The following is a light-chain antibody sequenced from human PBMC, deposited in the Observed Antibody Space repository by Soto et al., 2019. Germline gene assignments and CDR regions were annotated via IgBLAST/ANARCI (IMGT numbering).Light chain of an antibody. CDR3: QQYYNTPLT. Sequence: DIVMTQSRDSLAVSLGERATINCKSSQSVLYSSNNKNYLAWYQQKPGQSPKLLIYWASTRESGVPDRFSGSGSGTDFTLTISSLQAEDVAVYYCQQYYNTPLTFGGGTKVEIK. V-gene: IGKV4-1*01. CDR1: QSVLYSSNNKNY. CDR2: WAS. J-gene: IGKJ4*01.